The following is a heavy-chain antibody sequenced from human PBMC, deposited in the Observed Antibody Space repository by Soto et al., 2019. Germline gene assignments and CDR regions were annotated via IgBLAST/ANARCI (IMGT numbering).Heavy chain of an antibody. D-gene: IGHD6-19*01. J-gene: IGHJ5*02. CDR2: IYHSGST. CDR3: ARHRGSSGWYDHGNWFDP. CDR1: GGSISSSNW. Sequence: QVQLQESGPGLVKPSGTLSLTCAVSGGSISSSNWWSWVRQPPGKGLEWIGEIYHSGSTNYNPSLKSRVTISVDKFKNQFSLKLSSVTAEDTAVYYCARHRGSSGWYDHGNWFDPWGQGTLVTVSS. V-gene: IGHV4-4*02.